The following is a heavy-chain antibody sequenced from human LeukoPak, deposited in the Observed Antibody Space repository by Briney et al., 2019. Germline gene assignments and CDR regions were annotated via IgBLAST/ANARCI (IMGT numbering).Heavy chain of an antibody. CDR2: IYYSGST. V-gene: IGHV4-59*01. CDR3: ASDRSEFDY. J-gene: IGHJ4*02. CDR1: GGSISNYY. Sequence: KPSETLSPTCTVSGGSISNYYWTWIRQPPGKGLEWIGYIYYSGSTNYNPSLNSRVTISVDTSNNQFSLKLSSVTAADAAVYYCASDRSEFDYWGQGTLVTVSS.